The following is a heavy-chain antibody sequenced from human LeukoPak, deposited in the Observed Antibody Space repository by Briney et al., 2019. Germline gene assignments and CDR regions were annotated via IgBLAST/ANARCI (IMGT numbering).Heavy chain of an antibody. CDR1: GGSISSSY. CDR3: ARSVLGYSYGLHIDY. CDR2: IYYSGST. J-gene: IGHJ4*02. Sequence: SETLSLTCTVSGGSISSSYWGWIRQPPGKGLEWIGYIYYSGSTNYNPSLKSRVTISVDTSKNQFSLKLTSVTAADTAVYYCARSVLGYSYGLHIDYWGQGTLVTVSS. D-gene: IGHD5-18*01. V-gene: IGHV4-59*08.